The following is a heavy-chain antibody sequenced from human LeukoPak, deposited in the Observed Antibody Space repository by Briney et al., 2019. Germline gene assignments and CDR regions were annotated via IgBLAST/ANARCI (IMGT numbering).Heavy chain of an antibody. CDR1: GFTFSSYS. Sequence: GGSLRLSCAASGFTFSSYSMNWVRQAPGKGLEWASSIISSSSYIYYADSVKGRFTISRDNAKNSLYLQMNSLRAEDTAVYYCARDPRAYYDFWSGYPYPSWGQGTLVTVSS. CDR2: IISSSSYI. CDR3: ARDPRAYYDFWSGYPYPS. V-gene: IGHV3-21*01. D-gene: IGHD3-3*01. J-gene: IGHJ5*02.